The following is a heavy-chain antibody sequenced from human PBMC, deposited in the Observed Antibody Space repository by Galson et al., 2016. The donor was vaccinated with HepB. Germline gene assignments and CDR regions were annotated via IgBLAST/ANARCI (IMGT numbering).Heavy chain of an antibody. Sequence: SLRLSCAASGFTFSSYGMHWVRQAPGKGLEWVAVILHDGNNKYYAESVKGRFTISRDNSGNTMYLQMSSLRAGDTAMYYCSKGFHSTGWFSDSWGQGTLVTVSS. CDR2: ILHDGNNK. J-gene: IGHJ4*02. CDR3: SKGFHSTGWFSDS. D-gene: IGHD6-19*01. V-gene: IGHV3-30*18. CDR1: GFTFSSYG.